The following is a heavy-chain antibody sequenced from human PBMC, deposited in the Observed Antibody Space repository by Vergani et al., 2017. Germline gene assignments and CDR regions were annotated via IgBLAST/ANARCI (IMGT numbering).Heavy chain of an antibody. J-gene: IGHJ5*02. CDR3: ARRAYYDILTGYDWFDP. V-gene: IGHV1-69*12. D-gene: IGHD3-9*01. Sequence: QVQLVQSGAEVKKPGSSVKVSCKASGGTFSSYAISWVRQAPGQGLEWMGGIIPIFGTAHYAQKFQGRVTITADESTSTAYMELSSLRSEDTAVYYCARRAYYDILTGYDWFDPWGQGTLVTVSS. CDR1: GGTFSSYA. CDR2: IIPIFGTA.